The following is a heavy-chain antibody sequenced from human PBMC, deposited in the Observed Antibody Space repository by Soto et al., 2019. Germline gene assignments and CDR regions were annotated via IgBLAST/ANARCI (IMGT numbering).Heavy chain of an antibody. CDR1: GGTFSTYA. CDR2: IIPMFGTA. CDR3: ASGIQLWLRRISGGYSG. J-gene: IGHJ4*02. V-gene: IGHV1-69*12. Sequence: QVQLVQAGAEVKKPESSVKVSCKAPGGTFSTYAISWVRQAPGQGLEWMGGIIPMFGTANYEQRFQDRVTITAAESTKTVYMALSSLRSEDTAVYFCASGIQLWLRRISGGYSGWGEATLVTVSS. D-gene: IGHD5-18*01.